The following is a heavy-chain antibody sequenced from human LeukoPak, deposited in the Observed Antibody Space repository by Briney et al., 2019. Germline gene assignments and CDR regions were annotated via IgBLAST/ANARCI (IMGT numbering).Heavy chain of an antibody. Sequence: SETLSLTCTVSGGSISSYYWSWIRQPPGKGLEWIGYIYYSGSTNYNPSLKSRVTISVDTSKNQFSLKLSSVTAADTAAYYCASAGELSHFDYWGQGTLVTVSS. CDR2: IYYSGST. J-gene: IGHJ4*02. V-gene: IGHV4-59*08. D-gene: IGHD3-10*01. CDR3: ASAGELSHFDY. CDR1: GGSISSYY.